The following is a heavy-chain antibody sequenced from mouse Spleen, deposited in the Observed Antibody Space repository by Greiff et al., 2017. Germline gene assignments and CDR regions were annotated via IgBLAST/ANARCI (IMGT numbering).Heavy chain of an antibody. D-gene: IGHD2-14*01. J-gene: IGHJ3*01. CDR1: GYTFTSYW. Sequence: QVQLQQPGAELVMPGASVKLSCKASGYTFTSYWMHWVKQRPGQGLEWIGEIDPSDSYTNYNQKFKGKATLTVDKSSSTAYMQLSSLTSEDSAVYYCAREGDYRYDLAYWGQGTLVTVSA. V-gene: IGHV1-69*01. CDR3: AREGDYRYDLAY. CDR2: IDPSDSYT.